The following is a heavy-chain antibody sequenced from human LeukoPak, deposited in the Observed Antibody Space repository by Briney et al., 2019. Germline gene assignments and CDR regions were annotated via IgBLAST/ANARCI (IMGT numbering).Heavy chain of an antibody. CDR3: AKGYDSSGYGDAFDI. CDR2: ISWNSGSI. CDR1: GFTFDDYA. V-gene: IGHV3-9*01. D-gene: IGHD3-22*01. Sequence: GRSLRLSCAASGFTFDDYAMHWVRQAPGKGLEWVSGISWNSGSIGYADSVKGRFTISRDNAKNSLYLQMNSLRAEDTALYYCAKGYDSSGYGDAFDIWGQGTMVTVSS. J-gene: IGHJ3*02.